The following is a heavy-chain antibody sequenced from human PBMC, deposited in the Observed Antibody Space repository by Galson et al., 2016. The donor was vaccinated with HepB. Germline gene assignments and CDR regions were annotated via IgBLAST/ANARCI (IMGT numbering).Heavy chain of an antibody. D-gene: IGHD3-3*01. CDR3: VRGTSKSWYGYKRSYYYTMDV. J-gene: IGHJ6*02. Sequence: SLRLSCAASGLNFSHYGMHWVRQAPGKGLEWVAGISHDGSNTYHADSVKGRFTISRDNAKQTLFLQMNSLRTDDTGVYFCVRGTSKSWYGYKRSYYYTMDVWGRGTTVIVSS. V-gene: IGHV3-30*04. CDR2: ISHDGSNT. CDR1: GLNFSHYG.